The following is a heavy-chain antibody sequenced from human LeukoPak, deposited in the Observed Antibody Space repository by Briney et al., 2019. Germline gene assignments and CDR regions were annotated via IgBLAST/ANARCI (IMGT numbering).Heavy chain of an antibody. J-gene: IGHJ4*02. Sequence: GGSLRLSCAASGFTFNSYSMNWVRQASGKGLEWVSSISGSNSYIYYADSMKGRFTISRDNAKNSLYLQMNSLRAEDTAVYYCARDLGELTVTPFDYWGQGTLVTVSS. CDR1: GFTFNSYS. CDR3: ARDLGELTVTPFDY. V-gene: IGHV3-21*01. D-gene: IGHD4-17*01. CDR2: ISGSNSYI.